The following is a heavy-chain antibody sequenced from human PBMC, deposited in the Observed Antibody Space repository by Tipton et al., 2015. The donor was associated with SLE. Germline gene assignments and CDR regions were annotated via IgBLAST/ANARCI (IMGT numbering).Heavy chain of an antibody. CDR2: ISYDGSNK. J-gene: IGHJ6*02. V-gene: IGHV3-30*04. Sequence: SLRLSCAASGFTFSTYSIHWVRRAPGKGLEWVAVISYDGSNKYYADSVKGRFTISRDNSKNTLYLQMNSLRAEDTAVYYCARELTPYYGMDVWGQGTTVTVSS. CDR3: ARELTPYYGMDV. CDR1: GFTFSTYS.